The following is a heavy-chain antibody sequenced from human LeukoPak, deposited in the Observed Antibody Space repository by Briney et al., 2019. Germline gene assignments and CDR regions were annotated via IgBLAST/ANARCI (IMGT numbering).Heavy chain of an antibody. CDR2: IIPIFGAA. D-gene: IGHD3-10*01. J-gene: IGHJ6*03. Sequence: SVKVSCKASGGTFSNYAISWVRQAPGQGLEWMGRIIPIFGAADYAQKFQGRVTITTDGSKSTAYMELSSLRSEDTAVYYCARDVRGSLARGVVYSDYYHYYMDVWGEGTTVTVSS. V-gene: IGHV1-69*05. CDR3: ARDVRGSLARGVVYSDYYHYYMDV. CDR1: GGTFSNYA.